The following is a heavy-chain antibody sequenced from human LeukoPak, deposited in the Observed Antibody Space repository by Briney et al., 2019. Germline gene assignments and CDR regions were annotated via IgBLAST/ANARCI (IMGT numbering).Heavy chain of an antibody. CDR3: TREDY. V-gene: IGHV1-2*02. CDR1: GYTFTDYY. CDR2: INPNSGDGVT. J-gene: IGHJ4*01. Sequence: ASVKVSCTASGYTFTDYYIHWVRQAPGQGLEWMGWINPNSGDGVTSNAQKFQSRVTMTRDTSISTAYMKLSRLTSDDTAVYYCTREDYWGHGTLVTVSS.